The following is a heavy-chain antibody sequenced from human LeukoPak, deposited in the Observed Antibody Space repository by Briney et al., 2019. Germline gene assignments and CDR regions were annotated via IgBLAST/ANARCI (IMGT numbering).Heavy chain of an antibody. CDR3: TTDIYKYRSEPFDY. CDR1: GFTFSNAW. D-gene: IGHD5-18*01. V-gene: IGHV3-15*01. Sequence: PGGSLRLSCAASGFTFSNAWMSWVRQAPGKGLEWVGRIKSKTDGGTTDYAAPVKGRFTISRDDSKNTLYLQMNSLKTEDTAVYYCTTDIYKYRSEPFDYWGQGTLVTVSS. CDR2: IKSKTDGGTT. J-gene: IGHJ4*02.